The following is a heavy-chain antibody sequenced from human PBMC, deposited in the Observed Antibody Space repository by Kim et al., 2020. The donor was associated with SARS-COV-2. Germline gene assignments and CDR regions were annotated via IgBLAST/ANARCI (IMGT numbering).Heavy chain of an antibody. J-gene: IGHJ4*02. V-gene: IGHV4-31*01. CDR1: GGSISSGGYY. CDR2: IYYSGST. Sequence: SETLSLTCTVSGGSISSGGYYWSWIRQHPGKGLEWIGYIYYSGSTYYNPSLKSQITISVDTSQNQFSLKLSSVTAADTAVYYCARVGVSGSYPFDYWGQGTLVTVSS. CDR3: ARVGVSGSYPFDY. D-gene: IGHD1-26*01.